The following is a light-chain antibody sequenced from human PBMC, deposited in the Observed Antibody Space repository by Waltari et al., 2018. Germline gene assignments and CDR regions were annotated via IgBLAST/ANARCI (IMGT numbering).Light chain of an antibody. CDR2: SAD. CDR3: QQYYRTPPGT. V-gene: IGKV1-NL1*01. Sequence: DLQVTQSTSSLPASVADRVPITCRASHGISSSLAWYQQKPGKAPKLLLYSADTLQSGVPSRFSGAGGGTDFTLTISSLQPEDFATYYCQQYYRTPPGTFGQGTKVEIK. J-gene: IGKJ1*01. CDR1: HGISSS.